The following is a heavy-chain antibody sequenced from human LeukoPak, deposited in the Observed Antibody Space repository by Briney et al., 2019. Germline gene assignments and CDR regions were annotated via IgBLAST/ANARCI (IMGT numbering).Heavy chain of an antibody. CDR3: ASVRPGSTTNGNYGMDV. D-gene: IGHD2-2*01. J-gene: IGHJ6*02. Sequence: TGGSLRLSCAASGFTFSSYWMHWVRQVPGKGLVWVSRISSDGSSTSYADSVKGRFTVSRDNAKDTLYLQMNSLRAEDTAVYYCASVRPGSTTNGNYGMDVWGQGTTVTVSS. CDR2: ISSDGSST. V-gene: IGHV3-74*01. CDR1: GFTFSSYW.